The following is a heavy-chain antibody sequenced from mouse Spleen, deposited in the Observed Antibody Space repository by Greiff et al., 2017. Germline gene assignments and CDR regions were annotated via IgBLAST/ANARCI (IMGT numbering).Heavy chain of an antibody. CDR3: ARGGNWDFYAMDY. J-gene: IGHJ4*01. D-gene: IGHD4-1*01. Sequence: VQRVESGPGLVAPSQSLSITCTVSGFSLTSYGVHWVRQPPGKGLEWLGVIWAGGSTNYNSALMSRLSISKDNSKSQVFLKMNSLQTDDTAMYYCARGGNWDFYAMDYWGQGTSVTVSS. CDR1: GFSLTSYG. CDR2: IWAGGST. V-gene: IGHV2-9*02.